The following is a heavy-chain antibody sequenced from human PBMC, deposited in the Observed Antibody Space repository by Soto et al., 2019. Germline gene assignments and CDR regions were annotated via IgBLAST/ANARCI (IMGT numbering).Heavy chain of an antibody. D-gene: IGHD3-10*01. CDR3: ARHCYPSEGSGSYDNSHYYYYYGMDV. V-gene: IGHV1-2*02. CDR2: INPNSGGT. Sequence: ASVKVSCKGSGYTFTGYYMHWVRQAPGQGLEWMGWINPNSGGTNYAQKFQGRVTMTRDTSISTAYMELSRLRSDDTAVYYCARHCYPSEGSGSYDNSHYYYYYGMDVWGQGTTVTVYS. CDR1: GYTFTGYY. J-gene: IGHJ6*02.